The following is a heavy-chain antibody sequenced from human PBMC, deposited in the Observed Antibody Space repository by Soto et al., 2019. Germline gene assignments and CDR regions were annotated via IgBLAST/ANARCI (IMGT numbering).Heavy chain of an antibody. Sequence: PGGSLRLSCAASGFMFSNYAMRWDRQAPGRGLEWVSALTGSGGGTYDADSVKGRVTVPRDNSKNTLYLQMHSLRAEDTDIFFCAKWDTHGIIPPTVGGNYYYYDMDVWGQGTRVTVSS. D-gene: IGHD5-18*01. CDR1: GFMFSNYA. CDR3: AKWDTHGIIPPTVGGNYYYYDMDV. J-gene: IGHJ6*02. V-gene: IGHV3-23*01. CDR2: LTGSGGGT.